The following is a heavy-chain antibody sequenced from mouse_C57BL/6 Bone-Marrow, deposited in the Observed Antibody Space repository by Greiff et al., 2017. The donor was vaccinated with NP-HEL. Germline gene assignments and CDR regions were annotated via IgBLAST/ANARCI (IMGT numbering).Heavy chain of an antibody. CDR2: IYPGDGDT. CDR1: GYAFSSSW. CDR3: ARSYDYGGDYFDY. Sequence: QVQLQQSGPELVKPGASVKISCKASGYAFSSSWMNWVKQRPGKGLEWIGRIYPGDGDTNYNGKFKGKATLTADKSSSTAYMQLSSLTSEDSSVYFCARSYDYGGDYFDYWGQGTTLTVSS. D-gene: IGHD2-4*01. J-gene: IGHJ2*01. V-gene: IGHV1-82*01.